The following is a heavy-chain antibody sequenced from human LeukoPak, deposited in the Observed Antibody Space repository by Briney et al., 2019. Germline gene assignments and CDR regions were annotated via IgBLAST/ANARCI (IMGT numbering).Heavy chain of an antibody. CDR2: IYTSGST. V-gene: IGHV4-61*02. CDR3: ARDAGWSGSDAFDI. D-gene: IGHD3-3*01. CDR1: GGSISSGSYY. J-gene: IGHJ3*02. Sequence: SETLSLTCTVSGGSISSGSYYWSWIRQPAGKGLEGIGRIYTSGSTNYNPSLKSRVTISVDTSKNQFSLKLSSVTAADTAVYYCARDAGWSGSDAFDIWGQGTMVTVSS.